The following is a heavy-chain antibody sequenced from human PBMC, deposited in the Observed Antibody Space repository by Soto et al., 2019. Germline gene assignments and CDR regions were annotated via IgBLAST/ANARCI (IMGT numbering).Heavy chain of an antibody. J-gene: IGHJ6*02. V-gene: IGHV3-30*18. CDR2: ISYDGSNK. CDR1: GFTFSSYG. Sequence: GGSLRLSCAASGFTFSSYGMHWVHQAPGKGLEWVAVISYDGSNKYYADSEKGRFTISRDNSKNTLYLQMNSLRAEDTAVYYSAKDLTLEWLLSPYYYYGMDVWGQGTTVTVSS. CDR3: AKDLTLEWLLSPYYYYGMDV. D-gene: IGHD3-3*01.